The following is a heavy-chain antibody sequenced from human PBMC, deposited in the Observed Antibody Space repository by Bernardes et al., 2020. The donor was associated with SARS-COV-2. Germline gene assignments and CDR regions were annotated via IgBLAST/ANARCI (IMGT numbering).Heavy chain of an antibody. CDR3: ARETYGMDV. CDR1: GLTVSTTY. V-gene: IGHV3-53*01. J-gene: IGHJ6*02. Sequence: GGSLRLSCAASGLTVSTTYMSWVRQAPGKGLEWVSLLYSGGSTDYADSVKGRFTISRDNSKNTLYLQMNSLRAEDTAVYYCARETYGMDVWGQGTTVTVSS. CDR2: LYSGGST.